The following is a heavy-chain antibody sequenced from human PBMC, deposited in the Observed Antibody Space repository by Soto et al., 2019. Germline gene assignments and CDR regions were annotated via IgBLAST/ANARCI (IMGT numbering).Heavy chain of an antibody. CDR2: IYPGDSDT. CDR1: GYSFTSDL. Sequence: PGESLKISCKGSGYSFTSDLIAWVRQMPGKGLEYMGIIYPGDSDTRYSPSFQGQVTISADKSTSTAYVQWSSLKASDTAMYYCARRATYYHYFDYWGQGTLVTVSS. D-gene: IGHD3-16*01. V-gene: IGHV5-51*01. J-gene: IGHJ4*02. CDR3: ARRATYYHYFDY.